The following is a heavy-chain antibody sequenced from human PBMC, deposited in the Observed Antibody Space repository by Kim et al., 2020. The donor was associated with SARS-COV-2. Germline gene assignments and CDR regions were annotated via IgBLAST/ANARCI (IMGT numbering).Heavy chain of an antibody. Sequence: SETLSLTCTVSGGSITNYYYNWIRQPPGKELEWMGYIFYSGTTNYNPSLKSRVTISLDTSKNQFSMKLTSVTAADTAVYFCARGGTNQLAPGWGQGTLVT. D-gene: IGHD2-2*01. J-gene: IGHJ4*02. CDR3: ARGGTNQLAPG. V-gene: IGHV4-59*13. CDR1: GGSITNYY. CDR2: IFYSGTT.